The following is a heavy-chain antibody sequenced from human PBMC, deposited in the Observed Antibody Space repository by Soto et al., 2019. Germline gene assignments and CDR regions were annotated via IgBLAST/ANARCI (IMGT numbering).Heavy chain of an antibody. CDR2: LYNTGST. D-gene: IGHD3-3*01. Sequence: PSETLSLTCSVYGGSISSYYWTWIRQPPGKRLEWIGYLYNTGSTNYNPSLKSRVTISLDTSKNQFFLNLGSVTAADTAVYYCAVMSFTVFGEVIDSFYFYGMDVWGQGTTVNVSS. V-gene: IGHV4-59*03. CDR3: AVMSFTVFGEVIDSFYFYGMDV. J-gene: IGHJ6*02. CDR1: GGSISSYY.